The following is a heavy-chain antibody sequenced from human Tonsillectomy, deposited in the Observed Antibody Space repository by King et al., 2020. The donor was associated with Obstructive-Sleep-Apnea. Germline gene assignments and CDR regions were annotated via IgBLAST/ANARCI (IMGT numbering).Heavy chain of an antibody. CDR3: AKTGCSLLWFGEGDAFDI. CDR2: ISGSGGST. CDR1: GFTFRNYA. Sequence: VQLVESGGGLVQPGGSLRLSCAASGFTFRNYAMSWVRQAPGKGLEWVSSISGSGGSTFYADSVKGRFTISRDNSKNTLYLQMNSLRAEDTAVYYCAKTGCSLLWFGEGDAFDIWGQGTMVTVSS. J-gene: IGHJ3*02. D-gene: IGHD3-10*01. V-gene: IGHV3-23*04.